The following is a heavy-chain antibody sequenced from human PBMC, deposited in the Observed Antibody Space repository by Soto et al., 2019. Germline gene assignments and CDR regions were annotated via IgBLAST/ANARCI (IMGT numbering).Heavy chain of an antibody. CDR3: ARDQGDLDY. CDR1: AYTFNSYD. V-gene: IGHV1-18*01. J-gene: IGHJ4*02. D-gene: IGHD1-26*01. CDR2: ISTYNGNT. Sequence: QVQLVQSGAEVKKPGASVKVSCKASAYTFNSYDISWVRQAPGQGLEWMGWISTYNGNTNYAQKLQGRVTMTTDTSTSTAYIELRSLRSDDTAVYYCARDQGDLDYWGQGTLVTVSS.